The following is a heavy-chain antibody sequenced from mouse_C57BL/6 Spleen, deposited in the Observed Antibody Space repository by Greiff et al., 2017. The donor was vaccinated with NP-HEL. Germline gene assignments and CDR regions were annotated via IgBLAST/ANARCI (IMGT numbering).Heavy chain of an antibody. V-gene: IGHV1-82*01. Sequence: VQLQESGPELVKPGASVKISCKASGYAFSSSWMNWVKQRPGKGLEWIGRIYPGDGDTNYNGKFKGKATLTADKSSSTAYMQLSSLTSEDSAVYFCARGTGYWGQGTTLTVSS. CDR2: IYPGDGDT. J-gene: IGHJ2*01. D-gene: IGHD3-3*01. CDR1: GYAFSSSW. CDR3: ARGTGY.